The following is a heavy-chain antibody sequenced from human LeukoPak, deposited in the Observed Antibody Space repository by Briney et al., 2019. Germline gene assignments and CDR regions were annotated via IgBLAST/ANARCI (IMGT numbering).Heavy chain of an antibody. V-gene: IGHV3-30*18. CDR2: ISYDGSNK. Sequence: GRSLRLSCAASGFTFSSYGMHWVRQAPGKGLEWVAVISYDGSNKYYADSVKGRFTISRDNSKNTLYLQMNSLRAEDTAVYYCAKDRWGEQWLEPDYWGQGTLVTVSS. D-gene: IGHD6-19*01. CDR1: GFTFSSYG. CDR3: AKDRWGEQWLEPDY. J-gene: IGHJ4*02.